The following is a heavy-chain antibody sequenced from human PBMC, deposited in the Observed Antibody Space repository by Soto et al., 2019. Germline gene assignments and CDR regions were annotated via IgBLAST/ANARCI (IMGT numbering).Heavy chain of an antibody. CDR3: ARDRDCSSTSCYARWFDP. CDR2: ISSSGSYI. V-gene: IGHV3-21*01. Sequence: PGGSLRLSCAASGFTFSSYSMNWVRQAPGKGLEWVSSISSSGSYIYYADSVKGRFTISRDNAKNSLYLQMNSLRAGDTAVYYCARDRDCSSTSCYARWFDPWGQGTLVTVSS. D-gene: IGHD2-2*01. J-gene: IGHJ5*02. CDR1: GFTFSSYS.